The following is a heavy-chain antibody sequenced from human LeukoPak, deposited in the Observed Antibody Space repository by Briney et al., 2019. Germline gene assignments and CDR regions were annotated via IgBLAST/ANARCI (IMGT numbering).Heavy chain of an antibody. CDR3: ARDPEGVTPLDY. J-gene: IGHJ4*02. Sequence: GASVKVSCKVSGYIFTSYGFAWVRQAPGQGLEWMGWISALNGNTNYAQKFQGRVTMTTDTSTSTAYMELRSLTSDDTAMYYCARDPEGVTPLDYWGQGTLVTVSS. D-gene: IGHD3-10*01. CDR1: GYIFTSYG. CDR2: ISALNGNT. V-gene: IGHV1-18*01.